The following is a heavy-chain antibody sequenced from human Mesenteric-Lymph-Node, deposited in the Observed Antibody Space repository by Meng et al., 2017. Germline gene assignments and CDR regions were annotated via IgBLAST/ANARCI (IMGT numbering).Heavy chain of an antibody. CDR1: GGKFTSFV. Sequence: QVQLVQSGAEVKKPGSSVKVSCKASGGKFTSFVLNWVRQAPGQGLEWMGGIIPILGTTNYAEKFRGRLTISADTSARTAYMELTSLNSDDTAVYYCARLDLGLAHWGQGTLVTVSS. D-gene: IGHD3-16*01. V-gene: IGHV1-69*10. J-gene: IGHJ4*02. CDR2: IIPILGTT. CDR3: ARLDLGLAH.